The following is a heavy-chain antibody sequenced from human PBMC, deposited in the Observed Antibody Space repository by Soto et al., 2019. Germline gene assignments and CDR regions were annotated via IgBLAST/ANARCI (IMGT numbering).Heavy chain of an antibody. CDR3: ARSRPITMIAEFFDY. V-gene: IGHV1-69*06. CDR2: IIPIFGTA. J-gene: IGHJ4*02. CDR1: GGTFSTYA. Sequence: GXSVKFSCKASGGTFSTYAIRWVRQVPGQGLEWMGGIIPIFGTANYAQKFQGRVTITADKSTSTAYMELSSLRSEYTAVYYCARSRPITMIAEFFDYWRQGPLVTVSS. D-gene: IGHD3-22*01.